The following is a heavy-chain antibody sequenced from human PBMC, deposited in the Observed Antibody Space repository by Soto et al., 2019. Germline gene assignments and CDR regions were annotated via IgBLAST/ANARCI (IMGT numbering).Heavy chain of an antibody. CDR3: AREGSGWDFDN. Sequence: QVQLVQSGAEVKKPGASVKVSCKTSGYTFTDYYVHWVRQAPGHGLEWMGWINPDNGGTNYAQKFQDWVTLTRDTSITTTYMALSRLKSDDTAVYYCAREGSGWDFDNWGQGTPVTVSS. CDR2: INPDNGGT. D-gene: IGHD6-19*01. V-gene: IGHV1-2*04. J-gene: IGHJ4*02. CDR1: GYTFTDYY.